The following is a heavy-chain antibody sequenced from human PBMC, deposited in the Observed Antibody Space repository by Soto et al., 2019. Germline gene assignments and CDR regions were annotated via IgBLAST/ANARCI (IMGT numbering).Heavy chain of an antibody. J-gene: IGHJ3*02. CDR2: INPSGGST. CDR3: ARDWSAAGPGDAFDI. CDR1: GYTFTSYY. Sequence: ASVKVSCKASGYTFTSYYMHWVRQAPGQGLEWMGIINPSGGSTSYAKKFQGRVTMTRDTSTSTVYMELSSLRSEDTAVYYCARDWSAAGPGDAFDIWGQGTMVIVS. V-gene: IGHV1-46*01. D-gene: IGHD6-13*01.